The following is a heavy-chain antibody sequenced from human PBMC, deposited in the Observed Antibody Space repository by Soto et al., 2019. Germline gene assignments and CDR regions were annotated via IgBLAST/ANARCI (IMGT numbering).Heavy chain of an antibody. CDR3: ARGWGDSSSSLDY. CDR2: IWYDGSNK. CDR1: GFTFSNYG. V-gene: IGHV3-33*01. D-gene: IGHD6-19*01. J-gene: IGHJ4*02. Sequence: PGGSLRLSCAASGFTFSNYGMHWVRRAPGKGLEWVAVIWYDGSNKYYADSVKGRFTISRDNSKNTLYLQMNSLRAEDTAVYYCARGWGDSSSSLDYWGQGTLVTVSS.